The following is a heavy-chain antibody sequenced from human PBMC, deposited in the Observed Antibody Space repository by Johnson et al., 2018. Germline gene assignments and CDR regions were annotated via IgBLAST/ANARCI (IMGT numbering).Heavy chain of an antibody. J-gene: IGHJ4*02. CDR3: SSHPWGSSGWYVGGLAY. V-gene: IGHV3-49*03. Sequence: VQLVESGGGLVQPGRSLRLSCTGSGFTFGDYAMSWFRQAPWKGLEWVGFIRSKAYGGTTEYAASVKGRFTISRDDSKSIAYLQMNSLKTEDTAVYYCSSHPWGSSGWYVGGLAYWGQGTLVTVSS. D-gene: IGHD6-19*01. CDR1: GFTFGDYA. CDR2: IRSKAYGGTT.